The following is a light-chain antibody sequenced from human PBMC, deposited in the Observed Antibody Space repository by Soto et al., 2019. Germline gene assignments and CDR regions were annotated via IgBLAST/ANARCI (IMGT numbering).Light chain of an antibody. J-gene: IGLJ1*01. CDR3: QSYDSSLSGYV. CDR1: SSNIGAGYD. V-gene: IGLV1-40*01. CDR2: GNS. Sequence: VLTHPPSVSGAPGQRVTISCTGSSSNIGAGYDVHWYQQLPGTAPKLLIYGNSNRPSGVPDRFSGSKSGTSASLAITGLQAEDEADYYCQSYDSSLSGYVFGTGTKVTVL.